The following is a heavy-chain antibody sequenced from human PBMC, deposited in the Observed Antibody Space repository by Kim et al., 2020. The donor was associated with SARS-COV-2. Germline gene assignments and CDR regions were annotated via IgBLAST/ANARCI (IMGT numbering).Heavy chain of an antibody. Sequence: SETLSLTCAVYGGSFSGYYWSWIRQPPGKGLEWIGEINHSGSTNYNPSLKSRVTISVDTSKNQFSLKLSSVTAADTAVYYCARSIDPPNYYDSKEDHYFDYWGQGTLVTVSS. J-gene: IGHJ4*02. D-gene: IGHD3-22*01. CDR3: ARSIDPPNYYDSKEDHYFDY. V-gene: IGHV4-34*01. CDR2: INHSGST. CDR1: GGSFSGYY.